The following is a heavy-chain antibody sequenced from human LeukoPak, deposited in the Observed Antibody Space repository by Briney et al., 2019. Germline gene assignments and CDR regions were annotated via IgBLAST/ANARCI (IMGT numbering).Heavy chain of an antibody. Sequence: GGSLRLSCAASGFTFSSFEMKWVRQAPGKGLEWVSYISSSGSTIYYADSVKGRFTISRDNAKNSLYLQMNSLRAEDTAVYYCAELGITMIGGVWGKGTTVTISS. CDR3: AELGITMIGGV. CDR2: ISSSGSTI. J-gene: IGHJ6*04. V-gene: IGHV3-48*03. D-gene: IGHD3-10*02. CDR1: GFTFSSFE.